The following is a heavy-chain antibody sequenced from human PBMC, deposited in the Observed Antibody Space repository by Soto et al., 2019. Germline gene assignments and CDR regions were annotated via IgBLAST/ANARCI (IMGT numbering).Heavy chain of an antibody. V-gene: IGHV4-59*01. Sequence: SETLSLTCTFSGGSIXRYYWNLIRQPPGKGLEWIGYIYYSGSTNYNPSLKSRVTISVDTSKNQFSLKLSSVTAADTAVYYCARDPGSGSYYGWFDPWGQGTLVTVSS. CDR1: GGSIXRYY. CDR3: ARDPGSGSYYGWFDP. D-gene: IGHD3-10*01. J-gene: IGHJ5*02. CDR2: IYYSGST.